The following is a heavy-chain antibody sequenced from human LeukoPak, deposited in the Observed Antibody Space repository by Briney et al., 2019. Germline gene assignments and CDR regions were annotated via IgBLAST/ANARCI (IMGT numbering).Heavy chain of an antibody. CDR1: GFTFSSYE. CDR3: ARVIWYFDL. Sequence: GGSLRLSCAASGFTFSSYEMNWVRQAPGKGLEWVSYISSSGTYIYYADFVKGRFTISRDNAKNSLYLQMNSLRAEDTAVYYCARVIWYFDLWGRGTLVTVSS. V-gene: IGHV3-48*03. CDR2: ISSSGTYI. J-gene: IGHJ2*01. D-gene: IGHD2-21*01.